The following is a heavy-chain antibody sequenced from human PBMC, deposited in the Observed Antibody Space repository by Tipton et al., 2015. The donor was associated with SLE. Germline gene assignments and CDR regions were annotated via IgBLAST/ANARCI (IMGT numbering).Heavy chain of an antibody. Sequence: LRLSCTVSGGSISSYYWSWIRQPPGKGLEWIGYIYYSGSTYYNPSLKSRVTISVDTSKNQFSLKLSSVTAADTAVYYCARERGVGAHYYYYMDVWGKGTTVTVSS. V-gene: IGHV4-59*12. CDR2: IYYSGST. CDR1: GGSISSYY. D-gene: IGHD1-26*01. CDR3: ARERGVGAHYYYYMDV. J-gene: IGHJ6*03.